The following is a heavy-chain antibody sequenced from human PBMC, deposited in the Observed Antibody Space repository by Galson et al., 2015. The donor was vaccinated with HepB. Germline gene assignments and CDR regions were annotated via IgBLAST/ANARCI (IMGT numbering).Heavy chain of an antibody. CDR3: ARAGIVTTTSDYYYYYMDV. Sequence: CAISEDSVSSNSATWNWIRQSPSRGLEWLGRTYFRSKWYNDYAVSVKGRITVNPDTSKNQFSLQLSSVTPEDTAVYFCARAGIVTTTSDYYYYYMDVWGKGTTVTVSS. CDR2: TYFRSKWYN. D-gene: IGHD5-12*01. J-gene: IGHJ6*03. CDR1: EDSVSSNSAT. V-gene: IGHV6-1*01.